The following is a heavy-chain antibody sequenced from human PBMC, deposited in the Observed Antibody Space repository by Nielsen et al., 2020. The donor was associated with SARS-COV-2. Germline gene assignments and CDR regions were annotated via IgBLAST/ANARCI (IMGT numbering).Heavy chain of an antibody. CDR1: GGTFGIYY. Sequence: SETLSLTCAISGGTFGIYYWSWIRQHPGKGLEWIGYIFHSGLTYDNPSLKNRLIMSVDTSKNQFSLKLNSVTAADTAVYYCARATLTGYYNDAFDIWGQGTMVIVSS. J-gene: IGHJ3*02. CDR3: ARATLTGYYNDAFDI. V-gene: IGHV4-31*11. CDR2: IFHSGLT. D-gene: IGHD3-9*01.